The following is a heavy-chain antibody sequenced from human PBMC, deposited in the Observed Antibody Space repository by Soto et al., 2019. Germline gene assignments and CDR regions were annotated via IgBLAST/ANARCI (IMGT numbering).Heavy chain of an antibody. Sequence: GGSLRLSCAASGFTFSSYGMHWVRQAPGKGLEWVAVISYDGSNKYYADSVKGRFTISRDNSKNTLYLQMNSLRAEDTAVYYCAKDPRTRRSPYYFDYWGQGTLVTVSS. CDR2: ISYDGSNK. J-gene: IGHJ4*02. D-gene: IGHD1-26*01. CDR3: AKDPRTRRSPYYFDY. CDR1: GFTFSSYG. V-gene: IGHV3-30*18.